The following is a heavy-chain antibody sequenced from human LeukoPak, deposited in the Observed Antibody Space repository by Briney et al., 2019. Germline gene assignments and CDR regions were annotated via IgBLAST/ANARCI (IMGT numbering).Heavy chain of an antibody. V-gene: IGHV4-4*07. CDR2: IYKSGSI. D-gene: IGHD2-15*01. CDR3: ARDCSGATCYSGAFDI. J-gene: IGHJ3*02. Sequence: SETLSLTCTVSGDSINNYYWSWIRQPAGKGPEWIGRIYKSGSIDYNPSLRSRVTMSLDMSKNQFSLKLNSVTAADTAVYYCARDCSGATCYSGAFDIWGQGTMVTVSS. CDR1: GDSINNYY.